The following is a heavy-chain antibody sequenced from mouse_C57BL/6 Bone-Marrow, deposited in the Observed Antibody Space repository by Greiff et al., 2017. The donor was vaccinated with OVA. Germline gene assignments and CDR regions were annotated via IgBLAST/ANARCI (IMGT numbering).Heavy chain of an antibody. CDR3: ARSGNHWYFDV. D-gene: IGHD2-1*01. J-gene: IGHJ1*03. CDR1: GYPFTSYW. Sequence: QVQLQQSGTELVKPGASVKLSCKASGYPFTSYWMHWVKPRPGQGLEWIGNINPSNGGTNYNEKFKSKATLTVDKSSSTAYMQLSSLTSEDSAVYYCARSGNHWYFDVWGTGTTVTVSS. V-gene: IGHV1-53*01. CDR2: INPSNGGT.